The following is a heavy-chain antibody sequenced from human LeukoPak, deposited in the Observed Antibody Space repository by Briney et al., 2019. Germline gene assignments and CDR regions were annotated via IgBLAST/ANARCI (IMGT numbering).Heavy chain of an antibody. CDR1: GFTFSSYS. D-gene: IGHD6-19*01. J-gene: IGHJ4*02. CDR2: ISSSSSYI. V-gene: IGHV3-21*01. Sequence: GRSLRLSCAASGFTFSSYSMNWVRQAPGKGLEWVSSISSSSSYIYYADSVKGRFTISRDNAKNSLYLQMNSLRAEDTAVYYCARAAPSIAVAGGVFDYWGQGTLVTVSS. CDR3: ARAAPSIAVAGGVFDY.